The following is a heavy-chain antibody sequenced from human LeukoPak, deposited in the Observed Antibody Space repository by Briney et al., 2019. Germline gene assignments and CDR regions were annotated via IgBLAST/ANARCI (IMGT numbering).Heavy chain of an antibody. CDR2: ISADGGST. CDR3: AKESGKFDY. J-gene: IGHJ4*02. CDR1: GFSFSSYW. Sequence: GGSLRLSCAASGFSFSSYWIHWVRQAPGKGLEWVSLISADGGSTFSADSVKGRFSISRDNSKNSLYLQMNSLRSEDTAMYYCAKESGKFDYWGQGTLVTVSS. V-gene: IGHV3-43*02.